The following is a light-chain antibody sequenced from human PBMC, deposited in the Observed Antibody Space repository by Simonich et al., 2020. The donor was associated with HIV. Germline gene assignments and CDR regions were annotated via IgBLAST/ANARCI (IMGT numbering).Light chain of an antibody. CDR2: GAS. CDR1: QSVSIN. CDR3: QQYNNWPPWT. J-gene: IGKJ1*01. Sequence: EIVMTQSPATLSVSPGERATLSCRASQSVSINLAWYQQKPGQAPRLLIYGASTRATGIPARVSGSGSGTEFTLTISSMQSEDFAVYYCQQYNNWPPWTFGQGTKVEIK. V-gene: IGKV3-15*01.